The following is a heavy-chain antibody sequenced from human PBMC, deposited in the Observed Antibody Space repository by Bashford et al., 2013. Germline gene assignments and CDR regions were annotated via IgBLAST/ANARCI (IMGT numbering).Heavy chain of an antibody. Sequence: RPLLYSSETLSLTCTVSGGSISSYYWSWIRQPAGKGLEWIGYIYYSGSTNYNPSLKSRVTISLDTSKNQFSLKLSSVTAADTAIYYCAREYYGDYFDSWGQGTLVTVSS. V-gene: IGHV4-59*01. CDR3: AREYYGDYFDS. CDR2: IYYSGST. D-gene: IGHD4-17*01. J-gene: IGHJ4*02. CDR1: GGSISSYY.